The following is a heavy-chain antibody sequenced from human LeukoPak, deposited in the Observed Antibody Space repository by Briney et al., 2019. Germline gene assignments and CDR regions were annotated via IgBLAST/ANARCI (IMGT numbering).Heavy chain of an antibody. CDR1: GGSISSGGYY. J-gene: IGHJ6*02. CDR2: INHSGST. Sequence: PSQTLSLTCTVSGGSISSGGYYWSWIRQHPGTGLEWIGEINHSGSTNYNPSLKSRVTISVDTSKNQFSLKLSSVTAADTAVYYCAREKFLEWLPSRYYYGMDVWGQGTTVTVSS. V-gene: IGHV4-31*03. CDR3: AREKFLEWLPSRYYYGMDV. D-gene: IGHD3-3*01.